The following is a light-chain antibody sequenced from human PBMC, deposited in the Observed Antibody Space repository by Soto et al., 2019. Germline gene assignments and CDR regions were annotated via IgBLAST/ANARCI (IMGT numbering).Light chain of an antibody. V-gene: IGLV2-18*01. CDR1: STDFVGYNR. J-gene: IGLJ1*01. Sequence: QSALTQPPSVSGSPGQSVTISCTGTSTDFVGYNRVSWYQQPPGTAPKLMIYEVSKRPSGDPDRFSGSKSGNTASLTISGLQAADEADYYCSLYTSENAYVFGTGTKVTVL. CDR2: EVS. CDR3: SLYTSENAYV.